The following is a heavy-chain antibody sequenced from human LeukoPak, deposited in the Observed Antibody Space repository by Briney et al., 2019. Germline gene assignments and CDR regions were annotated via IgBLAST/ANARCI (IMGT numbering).Heavy chain of an antibody. V-gene: IGHV4-34*01. CDR1: GGSFSGYY. CDR2: INHSGST. D-gene: IGHD5-18*01. Sequence: SETLTLTCAVYGGSFSGYYWSWIRQPPGKGLEWIGEINHSGSTNYNPSLKSRVTISVDTSKNQFSLKLSSVTAADTAVYYCAITGPRYSYGYRPYYFDYWGQGTLVTVSS. J-gene: IGHJ4*02. CDR3: AITGPRYSYGYRPYYFDY.